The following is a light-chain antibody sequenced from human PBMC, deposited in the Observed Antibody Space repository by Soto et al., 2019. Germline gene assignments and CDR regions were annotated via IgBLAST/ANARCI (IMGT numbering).Light chain of an antibody. CDR3: QSYDGSLYV. V-gene: IGLV1-40*01. CDR2: GNS. J-gene: IGLJ1*01. CDR1: SSNIGAGYD. Sequence: QSVLTQPPSVSGAPGQSVTISCTGSSSNIGAGYDVHWYQQFPGAAPKLLIYGNSNRPSGVPDRISGSKSGTSASLAISGLLAEDEADYYCQSYDGSLYVFGSGTKLTVL.